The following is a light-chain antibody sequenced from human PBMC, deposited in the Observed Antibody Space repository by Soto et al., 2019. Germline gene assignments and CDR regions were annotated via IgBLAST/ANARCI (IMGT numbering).Light chain of an antibody. CDR3: CSYAGSYTYV. CDR2: EVS. Sequence: QSVLTQPASVSGSPAQSITISCTGTSSDVGGYNYVSWYQQHPGKAPKLMIYEVSNRPSGVPDRFSGSKSGNTASLTISGLQAEDEADYYCCSYAGSYTYVFGTGTKVPVL. J-gene: IGLJ1*01. CDR1: SSDVGGYNY. V-gene: IGLV2-11*01.